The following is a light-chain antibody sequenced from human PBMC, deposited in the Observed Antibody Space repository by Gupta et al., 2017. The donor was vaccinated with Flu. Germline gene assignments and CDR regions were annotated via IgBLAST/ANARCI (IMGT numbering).Light chain of an antibody. J-gene: IGLJ3*02. CDR3: AAWDDSLSGGV. CDR1: SSNIGRNN. V-gene: IGLV1-44*01. CDR2: RNN. Sequence: SPPTPPPPAAGTAGPSCTTSCSGSSSNIGRNNVIWYQQVPGTAPKLLLYRNNQRPSGVPDRFSGSKSGTSASLAISGLQSEDGADYYCAAWDDSLSGGVFGGGTKLTVL.